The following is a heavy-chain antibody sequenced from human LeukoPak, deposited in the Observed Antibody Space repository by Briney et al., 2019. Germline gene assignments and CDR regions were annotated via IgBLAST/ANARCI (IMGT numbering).Heavy chain of an antibody. CDR3: ARCSITIFGVVIQYYIDG. V-gene: IGHV4-38-2*01. CDR2: IYHSGST. J-gene: IGHJ4*02. Sequence: SETLSLTCAVSGYSISSGYYWGWIRQPPGKGLEWIGRIYHSGSTYYNPSLKSRVTISVDTSKNPFSLKLSSVTAADTAVYYCARCSITIFGVVIQYYIDGWGQGTLVTVSS. CDR1: GYSISSGYY. D-gene: IGHD3-3*01.